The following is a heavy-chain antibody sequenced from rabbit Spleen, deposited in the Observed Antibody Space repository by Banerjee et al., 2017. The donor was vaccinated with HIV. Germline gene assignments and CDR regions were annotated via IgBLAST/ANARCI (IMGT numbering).Heavy chain of an antibody. CDR1: GFSFSTGYY. J-gene: IGHJ6*01. Sequence: EESGGGLVKPGASLTLTCKASGFSFSTGYYMSWVRQAPGKGLEWIGCIGTGSGTTWFANWAKGRFTISKTSSTTVTLQMTSLTVADTATYFCARDTGSSFSSYGMDLWGQGTLVTVS. CDR3: ARDTGSSFSSYGMDL. D-gene: IGHD8-1*01. V-gene: IGHV1S40*01. CDR2: IGTGSGTT.